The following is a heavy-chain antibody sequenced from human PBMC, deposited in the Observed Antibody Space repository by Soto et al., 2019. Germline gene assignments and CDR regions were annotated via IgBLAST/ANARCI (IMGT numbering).Heavy chain of an antibody. Sequence: GESLKISCKGSGYRYTSYWTGWVRQMPGKGLEWMGIIYPGDSDTRYSPSFQGQVTISADKSISTAYLQWSSLKASDTAMYYCARHRSDYGSGSYSDYWGQGTLVTVSS. CDR1: GYRYTSYW. J-gene: IGHJ4*02. D-gene: IGHD3-10*01. CDR2: IYPGDSDT. CDR3: ARHRSDYGSGSYSDY. V-gene: IGHV5-51*01.